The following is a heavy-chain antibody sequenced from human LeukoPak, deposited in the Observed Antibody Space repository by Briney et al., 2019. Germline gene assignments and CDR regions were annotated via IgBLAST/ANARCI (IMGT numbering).Heavy chain of an antibody. Sequence: GRSLRLSCAASEFTFSSYAMHWVRQAPDKGLEWVALISYDGSNKEYADSVEGRFTISRDNSKNSLYLQMNSLRGEDTAVYYCARGMDYDILAGPPDYWGQGTLVTVSS. CDR1: EFTFSSYA. D-gene: IGHD3-9*01. J-gene: IGHJ4*02. CDR3: ARGMDYDILAGPPDY. V-gene: IGHV3-30*04. CDR2: ISYDGSNK.